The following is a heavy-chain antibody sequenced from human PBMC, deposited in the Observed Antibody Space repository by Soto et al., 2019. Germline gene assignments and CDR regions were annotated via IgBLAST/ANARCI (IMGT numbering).Heavy chain of an antibody. J-gene: IGHJ6*02. CDR3: SGCSGGACHQNYGMDV. D-gene: IGHD2-15*01. CDR1: GFTFSSCT. CDR2: ISPSTSHI. V-gene: IGHV3-21*01. Sequence: EVHLVESGGGLVKPGGSLRLSCAVSGFTFSSCTMNWVRQAPGKGLEWVSSISPSTSHIYYADSVKGRFTISRDNAKNPLFLQMNSLRAEDTAVYYCSGCSGGACHQNYGMDVWGQWTTVTVSS.